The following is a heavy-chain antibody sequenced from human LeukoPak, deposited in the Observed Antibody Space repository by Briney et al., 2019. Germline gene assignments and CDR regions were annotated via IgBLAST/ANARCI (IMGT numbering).Heavy chain of an antibody. CDR3: AGSYSGTYLKAFDI. V-gene: IGHV5-51*01. CDR1: GYNFTNYW. CDR2: IYLDDSDT. J-gene: IGHJ3*02. D-gene: IGHD1-26*01. Sequence: GESLKIPCKGSGYNFTNYWIGWVRQMPGKGLECMGIIYLDDSDTRNSPSFQGQVTISADKSISTAYLQWSNLKASDTAMYYCAGSYSGTYLKAFDIWGQGTMVTVSS.